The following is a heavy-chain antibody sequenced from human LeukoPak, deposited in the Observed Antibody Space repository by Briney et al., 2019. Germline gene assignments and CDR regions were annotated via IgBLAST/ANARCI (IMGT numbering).Heavy chain of an antibody. CDR2: IYHSGST. CDR3: ARVYSYGYYFDY. V-gene: IGHV4-38-2*02. CDR1: GYSISSGYY. J-gene: IGHJ4*02. Sequence: SETLSLTCTVSGYSISSGYYWGWIRQPPGKGLEWIGSIYHSGSTYYNPSLKSRVTISVDTSKNQFSLKLSSVTAADTAVYYCARVYSYGYYFDYWGQGTLVTVSP. D-gene: IGHD5-18*01.